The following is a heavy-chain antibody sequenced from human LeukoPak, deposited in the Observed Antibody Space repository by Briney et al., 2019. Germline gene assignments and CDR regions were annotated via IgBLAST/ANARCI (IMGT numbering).Heavy chain of an antibody. D-gene: IGHD2-2*02. Sequence: KTSETLSLTCTVSGGSISSYYWSWIRQPPGKGLEWIGEINHSGSTNYNPSLKSRVTISVDTSKNQFSLKLSSVTAADTAVYYCARGRATGLPWPRPVVPAAIGNWFDPWGRGTLVTVSS. CDR3: ARGRATGLPWPRPVVPAAIGNWFDP. CDR2: INHSGST. J-gene: IGHJ5*02. V-gene: IGHV4-34*01. CDR1: GGSISSYY.